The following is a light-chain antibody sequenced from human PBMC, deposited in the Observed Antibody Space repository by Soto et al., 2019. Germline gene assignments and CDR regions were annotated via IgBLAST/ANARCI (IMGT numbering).Light chain of an antibody. CDR2: GNN. J-gene: IGLJ3*02. V-gene: IGLV1-40*01. CDR3: QSYDSSLSAWV. Sequence: QSVLTQPPSVSGAPGQWVTISCTGSSSNIGAGYDVHWYQQLPGTAPKLLIYGNNNRPSGVPDRFSGSKSATSASLAITGLQAEDEAEYHCQSYDSSLSAWVFGGGTKLTVL. CDR1: SSNIGAGYD.